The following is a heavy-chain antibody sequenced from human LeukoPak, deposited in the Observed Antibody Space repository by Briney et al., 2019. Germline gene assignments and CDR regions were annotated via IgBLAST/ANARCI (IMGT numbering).Heavy chain of an antibody. D-gene: IGHD5-18*01. CDR3: AREAGYNYGQYYFDC. V-gene: IGHV4-59*01. CDR2: IYYSGST. J-gene: IGHJ4*02. CDR1: GGSISSYY. Sequence: SETLSLTCTVSGGSISSYYRSWIRQPPGKGLEWIGYIYYSGSTNYNPSLKSRVTISVDTSKNQFSLKLSSVTAADTAVYYCAREAGYNYGQYYFDCWGQGTLVTVSS.